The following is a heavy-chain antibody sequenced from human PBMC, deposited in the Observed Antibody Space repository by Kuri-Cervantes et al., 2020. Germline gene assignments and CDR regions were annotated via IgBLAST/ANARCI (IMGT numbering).Heavy chain of an antibody. V-gene: IGHV3-21*01. CDR3: ARDRFGELFYFDY. CDR2: ISSSSSYI. CDR1: GFTFSSYS. J-gene: IGHJ4*02. D-gene: IGHD3-10*01. Sequence: LSLTCAASGFTFSSYSMNWVRQAPGKGLEWVSSISSSSSYIYYADSVKGRFTISRDNAKNSLYLQMNSLRAEDTAVYYCARDRFGELFYFDYWGQGTLVTVSS.